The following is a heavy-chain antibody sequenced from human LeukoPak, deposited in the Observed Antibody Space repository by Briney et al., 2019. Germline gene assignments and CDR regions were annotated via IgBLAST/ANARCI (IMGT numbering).Heavy chain of an antibody. J-gene: IGHJ4*02. V-gene: IGHV4-59*01. CDR2: IYYSGST. CDR3: ARFPGGEVGLDY. D-gene: IGHD1-26*01. CDR1: GGSISSYY. Sequence: SETLSLTCTVSGGSISSYYWGWIRQPPGKGLEWIGYIYYSGSTNYNPSLKSRVTISVDTSKNQFSLKLSSVTAADTAVYYCARFPGGEVGLDYWGQGTLVTVSS.